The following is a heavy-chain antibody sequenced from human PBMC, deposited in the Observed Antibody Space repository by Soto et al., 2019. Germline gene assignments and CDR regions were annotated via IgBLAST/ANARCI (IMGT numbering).Heavy chain of an antibody. CDR3: ARVPSIVVVPDAPYSYYMDV. V-gene: IGHV4-34*01. Sequence: QVQLQQWGAGLLKPSETLSLTCAVYGGSFSGYYWSWIRQPPGKGLEWIGEINHSGSTNYNPSLKSRVTISVDTSKNQFSLKLSSVTAADTAVYYCARVPSIVVVPDAPYSYYMDVWGKGTTVTVSS. D-gene: IGHD2-2*01. CDR2: INHSGST. CDR1: GGSFSGYY. J-gene: IGHJ6*03.